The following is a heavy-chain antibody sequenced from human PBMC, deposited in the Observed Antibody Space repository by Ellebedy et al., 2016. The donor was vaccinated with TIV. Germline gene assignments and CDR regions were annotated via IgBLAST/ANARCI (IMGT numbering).Heavy chain of an antibody. V-gene: IGHV3-21*01. D-gene: IGHD6-13*01. Sequence: GESLKISCAASGLTFSTYTMNWVRQAPGKGLEWVSSISSSGTYIHNADSVKGRFTISRDNAKNSLYLQMNSLRVEDTAVYYCARPAASYSSSWYDFDCWGQGTLVTVSS. CDR1: GLTFSTYT. CDR2: ISSSGTYI. J-gene: IGHJ4*02. CDR3: ARPAASYSSSWYDFDC.